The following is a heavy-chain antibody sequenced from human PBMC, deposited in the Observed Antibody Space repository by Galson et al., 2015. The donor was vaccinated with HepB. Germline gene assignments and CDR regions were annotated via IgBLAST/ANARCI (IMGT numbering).Heavy chain of an antibody. CDR2: VKSRTFGGTA. D-gene: IGHD1-14*01. CDR1: GFTFSDAS. Sequence: SLRPSCAASGFTFSDASMSWVGQAPRTGLAWVGRVKSRTFGGTADHGTPVKGRFTISRDDSKHTLSLLMNSLKTEDTAVYYCTTTVRPEDFVDYWGQGSLVTVSS. CDR3: TTTVRPEDFVDY. V-gene: IGHV3-15*01. J-gene: IGHJ4*02.